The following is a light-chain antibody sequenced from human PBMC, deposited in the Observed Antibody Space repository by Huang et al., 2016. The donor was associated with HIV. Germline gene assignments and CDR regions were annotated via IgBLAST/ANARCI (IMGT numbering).Light chain of an antibody. CDR1: QNVSRSY. J-gene: IGKJ2*01. CDR2: DAA. Sequence: EIVLTQSPGTLSLSLGERATLSCRASQNVSRSYLAWYQQKPGRAPRLLIYDAASRATGIPDRFSGSGSATDFSLTISRLEPEDFAVYYCQQYGSSSFTFGQGTRVEIK. CDR3: QQYGSSSFT. V-gene: IGKV3-20*01.